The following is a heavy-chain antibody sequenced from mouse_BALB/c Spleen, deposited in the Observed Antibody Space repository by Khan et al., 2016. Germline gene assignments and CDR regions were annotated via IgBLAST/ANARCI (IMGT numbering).Heavy chain of an antibody. CDR1: GFTFNTNA. Sequence: EVQLVESGGGLVQPKGSLKLSCAASGFTFNTNAMKWVRQAPGKGLEWVARIRSKSNNYATYYADSVKDRFTISRDDSQSMLYLQMNNLKTEDTAMYYCVRAPRSSYAMDYWGQGTSVTVSS. J-gene: IGHJ4*01. CDR2: IRSKSNNYAT. D-gene: IGHD1-1*01. V-gene: IGHV10S3*01. CDR3: VRAPRSSYAMDY.